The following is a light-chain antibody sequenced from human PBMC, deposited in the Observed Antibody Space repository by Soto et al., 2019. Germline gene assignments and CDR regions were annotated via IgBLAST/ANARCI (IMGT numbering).Light chain of an antibody. V-gene: IGLV2-8*01. J-gene: IGLJ1*01. Sequence: QSGLTQPRSACGSPGQSVTMSCTGSSSDVRGYNYVSWYQQYPGKAPKLMIDEVSKRRSGGPERFSGSKSCNTASLTVSWPKAEDEADSHCCSYAGINDYVFGTGTQVPV. CDR2: EVS. CDR1: SSDVRGYNY. CDR3: CSYAGINDYV.